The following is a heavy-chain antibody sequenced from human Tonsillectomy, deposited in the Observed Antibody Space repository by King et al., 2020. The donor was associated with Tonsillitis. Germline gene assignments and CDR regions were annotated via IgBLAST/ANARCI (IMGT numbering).Heavy chain of an antibody. Sequence: QLVQSGAEVKKPGASVMVSCKASGYTFTGSYIHWVRQAPGQGLEWMGWINPNSGDTNCAQKFQGRVTMTRDTSISTAYMELTRLRSDDTAIYYCARDSGWFGPWGQGTLVTVSS. CDR2: INPNSGDT. CDR1: GYTFTGSY. D-gene: IGHD3-10*01. J-gene: IGHJ5*02. V-gene: IGHV1-2*02. CDR3: ARDSGWFGP.